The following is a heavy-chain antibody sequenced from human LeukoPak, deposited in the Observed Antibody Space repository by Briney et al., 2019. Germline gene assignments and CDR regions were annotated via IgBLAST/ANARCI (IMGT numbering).Heavy chain of an antibody. Sequence: SETLSLTCTVSGGSISSSSYYWGWIRQPPGKGLEWIGSIYYSGSTYYNPSLKSRVTISVDTSKNQFSLKLSSVTAADTAVYYCATYGGNSPLGFNYWGQGTLVTVSS. CDR3: ATYGGNSPLGFNY. CDR2: IYYSGST. CDR1: GGSISSSSYY. J-gene: IGHJ4*02. V-gene: IGHV4-39*07. D-gene: IGHD4-23*01.